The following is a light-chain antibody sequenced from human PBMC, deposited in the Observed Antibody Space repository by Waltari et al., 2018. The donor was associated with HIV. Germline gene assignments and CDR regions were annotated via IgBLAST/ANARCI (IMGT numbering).Light chain of an antibody. CDR1: SCSLSTCYY. CDR2: STN. Sequence: QTVVTQEPSFSVSPGGTVTLTCGLSSCSLSTCYYPTWYQQTPGQAPRTLIHSTNTRSSGVPDRFSGSIVGNKAALTITGAQADDESDYYCVLYMGSGLWVFGGGTKLTVL. CDR3: VLYMGSGLWV. J-gene: IGLJ3*02. V-gene: IGLV8-61*01.